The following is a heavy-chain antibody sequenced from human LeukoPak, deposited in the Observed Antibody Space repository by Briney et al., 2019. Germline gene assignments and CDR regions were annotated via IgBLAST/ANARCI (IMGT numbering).Heavy chain of an antibody. CDR1: GFNFGDYA. CDR2: INHSGST. Sequence: GSLRLSCTASGFNFGDYAVSWVRQAPGKGLEWIGEINHSGSTNYNPSLKSRVTISVDTSKNQFSLKLSSVTAADTAVYYCARVGRQQLVLGYFQHWGQGTLVTVSS. J-gene: IGHJ1*01. D-gene: IGHD6-13*01. CDR3: ARVGRQQLVLGYFQH. V-gene: IGHV4-34*01.